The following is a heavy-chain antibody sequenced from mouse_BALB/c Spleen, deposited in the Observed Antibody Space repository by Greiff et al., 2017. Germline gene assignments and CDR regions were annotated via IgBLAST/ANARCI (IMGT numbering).Heavy chain of an antibody. CDR3: AIGLKFITTAYYAMDY. Sequence: EVKLVESGGGLVKPVGSLKLSCAASGFTFSSYAMSWVRQTPEKRLEWVASISSGGSTYYPDSVKGRFTISRDNARNILYLQMSSLRSEDTAMYYCAIGLKFITTAYYAMDYWGQGTSVTVSS. J-gene: IGHJ4*01. D-gene: IGHD1-2*01. CDR2: ISSGGST. CDR1: GFTFSSYA. V-gene: IGHV5-6-5*01.